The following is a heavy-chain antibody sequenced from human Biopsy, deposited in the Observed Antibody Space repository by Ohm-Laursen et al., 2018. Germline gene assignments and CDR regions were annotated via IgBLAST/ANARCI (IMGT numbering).Heavy chain of an antibody. CDR2: ISSSSDNI. J-gene: IGHJ6*02. CDR1: GFTLSSYS. CDR3: AGSRGSSGIATIYYYGMDV. V-gene: IGHV3-21*01. Sequence: SLRLSCAASGFTLSSYSMNWVRQTPGKGLEWVSTISSSSDNIYYVDSVKGRFTISRDNAKNSLYLQMNSLRAEDTAVYYWAGSRGSSGIATIYYYGMDVWGQGTTVTVSS. D-gene: IGHD3-10*01.